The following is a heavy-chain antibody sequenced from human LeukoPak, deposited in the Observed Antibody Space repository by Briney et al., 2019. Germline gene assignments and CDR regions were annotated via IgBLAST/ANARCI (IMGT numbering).Heavy chain of an antibody. CDR2: ISYDGSNK. CDR1: GFTFSSYG. J-gene: IGHJ4*02. V-gene: IGHV3-30*19. CDR3: AKPWRNTDFDY. Sequence: PGRSLRLSCAASGFTFSSYGMHWVRQAPGKGLEWVAVISYDGSNKYYADSVKGRFTISRDNSKNTLYLQMNSLRAEDTAVYYCAKPWRNTDFDYWGQGTLVTVSS. D-gene: IGHD2/OR15-2a*01.